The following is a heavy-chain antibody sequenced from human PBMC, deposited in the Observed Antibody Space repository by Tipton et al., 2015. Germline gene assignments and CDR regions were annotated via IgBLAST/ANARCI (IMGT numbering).Heavy chain of an antibody. CDR2: LSYTGST. CDR3: ARGGYVYLWGSYRFSAGLDV. D-gene: IGHD3-16*02. J-gene: IGHJ6*02. CDR1: GGSISSYY. Sequence: TLSLTCTVSGGSISSYYWSWIRQPPGKGLEWIGHLSYTGSTSYNPSLKSRVTISVDTSKNQFSVRLTSVTAADTAVYYCARGGYVYLWGSYRFSAGLDVWGQGTTVTVSS. V-gene: IGHV4-59*01.